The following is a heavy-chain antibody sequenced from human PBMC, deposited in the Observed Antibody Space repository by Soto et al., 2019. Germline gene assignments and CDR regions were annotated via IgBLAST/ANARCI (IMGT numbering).Heavy chain of an antibody. CDR2: INPKSRGT. CDR1: GYTFTDYF. V-gene: IGHV1-2*02. J-gene: IGHJ5*02. Sequence: VASVKVSCKASGYTFTDYFIHWVRQAPGQGFEWMGWINPKSRGTTYAQKFQGRVTMTRDTSNSTAYMELRGLRSDDTAVYYCARVTLKAGNWFDPWGQGXLVTVSS. CDR3: ARVTLKAGNWFDP.